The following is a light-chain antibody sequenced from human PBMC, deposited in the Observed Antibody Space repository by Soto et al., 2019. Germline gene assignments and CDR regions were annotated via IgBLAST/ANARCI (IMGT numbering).Light chain of an antibody. CDR3: QQYNNWPLT. CDR2: DAS. V-gene: IGKV1-5*01. CDR1: QNINKW. Sequence: DIQMTQSPSTLSASVVDRVVITCRASQNINKWLAWYQQKPGKAPKFLIYDASTLETGVPSRFSGSGSGTEFTLTISSLQPDDFAVYWCQQYNNWPLTFGPGARLEIK. J-gene: IGKJ5*01.